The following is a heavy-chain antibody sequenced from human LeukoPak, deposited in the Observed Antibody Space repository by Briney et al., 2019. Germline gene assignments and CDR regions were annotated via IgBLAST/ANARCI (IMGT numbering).Heavy chain of an antibody. CDR3: AGSYDSSGYYY. D-gene: IGHD3-22*01. J-gene: IGHJ4*02. V-gene: IGHV4-59*01. Sequence: SETLSLTCTVSGGSISSYYWSWIRQPPGKGLEWIGYIYYSGSTNYNPSLKSRVTISADTSKNQFSLKLSSVTAADTAVYCCAGSYDSSGYYYWGQGTLVTVSS. CDR2: IYYSGST. CDR1: GGSISSYY.